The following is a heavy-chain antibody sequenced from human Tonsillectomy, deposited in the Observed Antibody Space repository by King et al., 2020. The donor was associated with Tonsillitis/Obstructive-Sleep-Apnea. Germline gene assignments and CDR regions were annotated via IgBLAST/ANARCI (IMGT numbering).Heavy chain of an antibody. V-gene: IGHV3-15*01. J-gene: IGHJ3*02. D-gene: IGHD1-26*01. CDR3: TTVCVSGTYYVRAFDI. CDR2: IKTNNAGEAT. CDR1: GFTFSDAW. Sequence: VQLVESGGGLVKPGGSLRLSCAPSGFTFSDAWMSWVRQAPGKGLEWVGRIKTNNAGEATDYSASVKGRFTISRDDSKSTLYVQMNSLKTEDTAMYFCTTVCVSGTYYVRAFDIWGQGTMVTVSS.